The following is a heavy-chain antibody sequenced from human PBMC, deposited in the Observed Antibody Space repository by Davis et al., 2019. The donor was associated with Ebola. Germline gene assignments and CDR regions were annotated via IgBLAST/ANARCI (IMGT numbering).Heavy chain of an antibody. CDR1: GFTFSGSA. Sequence: GESLKISCAASGFTFSGSAMHWVRQASGKGLEWVGRIRSKANSYATAYAASVKGRFTISRDNSKNTLYLQMNSLRAEDTAVYYCGVITDYWGQGTLVTVSS. CDR3: GVITDY. CDR2: IRSKANSYAT. J-gene: IGHJ4*02. V-gene: IGHV3-73*01. D-gene: IGHD3-22*01.